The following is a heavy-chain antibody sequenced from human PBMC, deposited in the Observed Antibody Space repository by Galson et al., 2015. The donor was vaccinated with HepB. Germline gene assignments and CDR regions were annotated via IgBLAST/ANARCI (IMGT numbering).Heavy chain of an antibody. V-gene: IGHV5-51*01. D-gene: IGHD5-18*01. CDR3: ARQVARGTAMIMSYAFDF. CDR1: GYSFTSYW. J-gene: IGHJ3*01. CDR2: IYPGDSDT. Sequence: SGAEVKKPGESLKISCKGSGYSFTSYWIGWVRQMPGKGLEWMGMIYPGDSDTRDSPSFQGQVTISADKSISTAYLQWSSLKASDTAMYYCARQVARGTAMIMSYAFDFWGQGTMVTVSS.